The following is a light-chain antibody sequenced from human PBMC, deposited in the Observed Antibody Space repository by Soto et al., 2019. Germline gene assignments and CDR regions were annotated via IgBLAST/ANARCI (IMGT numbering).Light chain of an antibody. CDR1: QGMSSW. CDR3: QPANSFPLT. J-gene: IGKJ4*01. Sequence: DIQMTQSPSSVSASVGDRVTTTCRASQGMSSWLAWYQQKPGTAPKLLIYAASTLQSGVPSRFSGSGSGTDFTLTISSLQPEDFATYYCQPANSFPLTFGGGTKVEIK. V-gene: IGKV1-12*01. CDR2: AAS.